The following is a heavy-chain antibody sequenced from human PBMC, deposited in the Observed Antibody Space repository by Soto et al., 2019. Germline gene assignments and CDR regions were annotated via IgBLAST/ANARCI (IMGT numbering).Heavy chain of an antibody. CDR1: GYTFTTYD. CDR3: ARAVGDSSGYVRPLLDY. Sequence: ASVKVSCKASGYTFTTYDISWVRQAPGQGLEWMGWIDPYNDNTNYAQKLQGRVTMTTDTSTSTAYMELRSLRSDDTAVYYCARAVGDSSGYVRPLLDYWGQGTLVTVSS. J-gene: IGHJ4*02. CDR2: IDPYNDNT. D-gene: IGHD3-22*01. V-gene: IGHV1-18*01.